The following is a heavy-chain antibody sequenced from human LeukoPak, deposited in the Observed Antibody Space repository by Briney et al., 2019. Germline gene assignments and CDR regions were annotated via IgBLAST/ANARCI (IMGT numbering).Heavy chain of an antibody. CDR1: GGSISSHH. D-gene: IGHD1-26*01. CDR2: IYYSGST. CDR3: ARALTGSVDGMDV. J-gene: IGHJ6*02. Sequence: SETLSLTCTVSGGSISSHHWSWIRQPPGKGLGWIGCIYYSGSTNYNPSLKSRVTISVDTSKNQFSLKLSSVTAADTAVYYCARALTGSVDGMDVWGQGTTVTVSS. V-gene: IGHV4-59*11.